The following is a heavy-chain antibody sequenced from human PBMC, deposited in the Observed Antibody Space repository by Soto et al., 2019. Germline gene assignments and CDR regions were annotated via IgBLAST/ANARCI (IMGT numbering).Heavy chain of an antibody. CDR3: ARRFSSGWDAEY. CDR1: GFTFGGYG. V-gene: IGHV3-33*01. Sequence: QVQLVESGGGVVQPGRSLRLSCAGSGFTFGGYGMHWVRQAPGKGLGWVAVIWYDGSNENYADTVKGRFTISRDNSKNTLYLQMNSLRDEDTAVYYCARRFSSGWDAEYWGQGTLVTVSS. D-gene: IGHD6-19*01. J-gene: IGHJ4*02. CDR2: IWYDGSNE.